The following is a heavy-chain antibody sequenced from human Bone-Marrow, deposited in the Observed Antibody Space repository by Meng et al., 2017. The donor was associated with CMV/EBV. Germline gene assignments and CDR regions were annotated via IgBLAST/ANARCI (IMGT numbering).Heavy chain of an antibody. J-gene: IGHJ6*02. CDR2: IIPILGIA. Sequence: SVKVSCKASGGNFSSYTISWVRQAPGQGLECMGRIIPILGIANYAQKFQGRVTITADKSTSTAYMELSSLRSEDTAVYYCARGPLSLTGYYSRRYYYGMDVWGQGTTVTVSS. D-gene: IGHD3-9*01. V-gene: IGHV1-69*02. CDR1: GGNFSSYT. CDR3: ARGPLSLTGYYSRRYYYGMDV.